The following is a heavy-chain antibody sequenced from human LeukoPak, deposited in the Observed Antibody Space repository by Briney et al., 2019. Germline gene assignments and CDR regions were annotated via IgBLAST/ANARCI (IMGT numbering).Heavy chain of an antibody. CDR2: IYYSGST. V-gene: IGHV4-61*01. J-gene: IGHJ4*02. CDR1: GGSVSSGSYY. Sequence: SETLSLTCTVSGGSVSSGSYYWSWIRQPPGKGLEWIGYIYYSGSTNYNPSLKSRVTIYVDTSKNQFSLKLSSVTAADTAVYYCARDPSYHDYYDSSGYYDYWGQGTLVTVSS. D-gene: IGHD3-22*01. CDR3: ARDPSYHDYYDSSGYYDY.